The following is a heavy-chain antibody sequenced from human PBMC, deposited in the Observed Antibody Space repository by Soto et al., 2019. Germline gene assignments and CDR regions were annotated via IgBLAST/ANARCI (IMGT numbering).Heavy chain of an antibody. J-gene: IGHJ4*02. CDR2: ISYDGSSK. D-gene: IGHD5-12*01. V-gene: IGHV3-30*18. CDR3: AKDTDGYNTY. Sequence: QVQLVESGGGVVQPGSSLRLSCAASGFSFSNFGMHWVRQAPGKGLEWVAVISYDGSSKYNADSVKGRFIISRDNSKNMLYVQMNSLRPEDTAVYYCAKDTDGYNTYWGQGTLVTVSS. CDR1: GFSFSNFG.